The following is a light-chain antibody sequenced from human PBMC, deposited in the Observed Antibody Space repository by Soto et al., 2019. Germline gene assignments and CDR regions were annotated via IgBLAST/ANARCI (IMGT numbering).Light chain of an antibody. Sequence: DIQMTQSPSTLSASVGDRVTITCRASQNIDRWLAWYQQKPGKAPNPLIYGASSLESGVPSRFSGSGSGTEFTLTISSLRPDDFATYYCQHYNSYPWTFGQGTKVEIK. J-gene: IGKJ1*01. CDR1: QNIDRW. CDR3: QHYNSYPWT. CDR2: GAS. V-gene: IGKV1-5*03.